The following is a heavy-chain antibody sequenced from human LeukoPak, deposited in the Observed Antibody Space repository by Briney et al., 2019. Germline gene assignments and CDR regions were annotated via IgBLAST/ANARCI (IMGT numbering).Heavy chain of an antibody. D-gene: IGHD4-17*01. CDR1: GGTFSSYA. CDR3: ARYLQSPHDYGDYGGDYYYGMDV. Sequence: GASVKVSCKASGGTFSSYAISWVRQAPGQGLEWMGGIIPIFGPANYAQKFQGRVTITADESTSTAYMELSSLRSEDTAVYYCARYLQSPHDYGDYGGDYYYGMDVWGQGTTVTVSS. V-gene: IGHV1-69*13. CDR2: IIPIFGPA. J-gene: IGHJ6*02.